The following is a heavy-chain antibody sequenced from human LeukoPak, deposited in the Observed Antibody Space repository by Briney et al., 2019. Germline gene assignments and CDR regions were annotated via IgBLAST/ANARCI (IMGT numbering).Heavy chain of an antibody. Sequence: PGGSLRLSCAASGFTFEDYGMSWVRQAPGKGLEWVSGISWNGDRIRYADSVKGRFTISRDNAKNSVYLQMNSLRAEDTALYYCAKDEGPAAPADYWGQGTLVTVSS. V-gene: IGHV3-20*04. CDR3: AKDEGPAAPADY. D-gene: IGHD2-2*01. CDR2: ISWNGDRI. CDR1: GFTFEDYG. J-gene: IGHJ4*02.